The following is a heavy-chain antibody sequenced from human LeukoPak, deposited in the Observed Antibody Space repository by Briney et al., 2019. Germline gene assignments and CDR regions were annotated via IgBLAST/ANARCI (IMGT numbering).Heavy chain of an antibody. CDR1: GFIVSSNY. CDR2: IYSGGST. CDR3: AELGITMIGGV. Sequence: GGSLRLSCAASGFIVSSNYMTWVRQAPGKGLEWVSVIYSGGSTYYADSVKGRFTISRDKSKNTLYLQTNGLRAEDTAVYYCAELGITMIGGVWGKGTTVTISS. J-gene: IGHJ6*04. D-gene: IGHD3-10*02. V-gene: IGHV3-66*01.